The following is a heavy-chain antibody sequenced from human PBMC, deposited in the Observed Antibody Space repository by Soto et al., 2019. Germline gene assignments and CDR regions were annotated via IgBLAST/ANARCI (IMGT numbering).Heavy chain of an antibody. J-gene: IGHJ4*02. CDR1: GDSFSGFYFN. CDR2: VDNGGSP. V-gene: IGHV4-30-4*01. Sequence: SETLSLTCTVYGDSFSGFYFNWACLRRPPGKGLEWIGYVDNGGSPYYRPYLESRMHMSLDATRNQCSLGLTSVAAADTAVYFCASAPVGLDTISYFDYWGQGKLVTVSS. CDR3: ASAPVGLDTISYFDY. D-gene: IGHD3-3*01.